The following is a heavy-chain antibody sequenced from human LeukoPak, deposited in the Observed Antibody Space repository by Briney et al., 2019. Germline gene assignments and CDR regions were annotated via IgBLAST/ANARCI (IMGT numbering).Heavy chain of an antibody. D-gene: IGHD6-19*01. CDR3: ARTTYQWHEKYYFDY. V-gene: IGHV4-59*01. CDR2: IYYSGST. CDR1: GGSISSYY. J-gene: IGHJ4*02. Sequence: SETLSLTCTVSGGSISSYYWSWIRQPPGKGLEWIGYIYYSGSTNYNTSLKSRVTISVDTSKNQFSLKLSSVTAADTAVYYCARTTYQWHEKYYFDYWGQGTLVTVSS.